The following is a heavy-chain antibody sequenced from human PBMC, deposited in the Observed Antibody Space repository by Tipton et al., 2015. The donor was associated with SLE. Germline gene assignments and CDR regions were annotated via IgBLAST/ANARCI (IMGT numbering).Heavy chain of an antibody. D-gene: IGHD5-24*01. CDR2: INHSGST. CDR3: ARDHYGYNHGIDY. Sequence: TLSLTCTVSGGSISSGGYYWSWIRQPAGKGLEWIGEINHSGSTNYNPSLKSRVTISVDTSKNQFSLNLSSVTAADTAVYYCARDHYGYNHGIDYWGQGALVTVSS. J-gene: IGHJ4*02. CDR1: GGSISSGGYY. V-gene: IGHV4-61*09.